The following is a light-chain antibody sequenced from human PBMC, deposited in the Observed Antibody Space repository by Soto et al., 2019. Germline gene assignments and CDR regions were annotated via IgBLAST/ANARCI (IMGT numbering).Light chain of an antibody. J-gene: IGLJ1*01. CDR2: LNSDGSH. CDR3: QTWGSGIHV. Sequence: VTQSPPSSSSPGAPVKLTCSLGSGQNNYTIAWHQQQPEKGPRYLMKLNSDGSHTKGDGIPDRFSGSSSGAERYLSISSLQSEDEADYYCQTWGSGIHVFGTGTKVTVL. CDR1: SGQNNYT. V-gene: IGLV4-69*01.